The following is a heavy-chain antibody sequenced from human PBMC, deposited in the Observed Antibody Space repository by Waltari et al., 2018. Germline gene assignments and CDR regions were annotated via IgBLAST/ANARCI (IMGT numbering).Heavy chain of an antibody. J-gene: IGHJ4*02. D-gene: IGHD2-2*01. CDR2: ISWDGGST. CDR3: ASHCSSTSCYLDY. V-gene: IGHV3-43D*04. CDR1: GLTFDDYA. Sequence: EVQLVESGGVVVPPGGSLRLSCPASGLTFDDYAMHWVRQAPGKGLEWVSLISWDGGSTYDADSVKGRFTISRDNSKNSLYLQMNSLRAEDTALYYCASHCSSTSCYLDYWGQGTLVTVSS.